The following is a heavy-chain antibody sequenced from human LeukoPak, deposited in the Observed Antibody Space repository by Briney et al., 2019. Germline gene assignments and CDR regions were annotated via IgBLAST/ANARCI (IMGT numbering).Heavy chain of an antibody. V-gene: IGHV3-23*01. CDR1: GFTFSNYA. CDR2: ISGSGGST. CDR3: AKEALLTYGDYTYIEY. D-gene: IGHD4-17*01. Sequence: PGGSLRLSCAASGFTFSNYAMSWARQAPGKGLEWVSDISGSGGSTYYADSVKGRFTTSRDNSKNTLYLQMHSLRAEDTAVYYCAKEALLTYGDYTYIEYWGQGSLVTVAS. J-gene: IGHJ4*02.